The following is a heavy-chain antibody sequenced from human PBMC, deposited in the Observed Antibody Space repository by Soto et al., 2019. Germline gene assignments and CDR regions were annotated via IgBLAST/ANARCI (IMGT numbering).Heavy chain of an antibody. CDR1: GVSISRSNW. CDR3: ARCLHCSNGGRFDP. V-gene: IGHV4-4*02. D-gene: IGHD2-8*01. CDR2: LYLSGGT. Sequence: QVQLQESGPGLVTPSGTLSLTCSVSGVSISRSNWWTWVRQAPGKGMEWIGELYLSGGTNYNPSLQNRVTISVDDSKKHLSLTLTSVTAADTAVYYCARCLHCSNGGRFDPWGQRALVTVSS. J-gene: IGHJ5*02.